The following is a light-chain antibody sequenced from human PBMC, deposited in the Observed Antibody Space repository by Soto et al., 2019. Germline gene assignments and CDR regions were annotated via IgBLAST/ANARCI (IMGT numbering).Light chain of an antibody. J-gene: IGLJ2*01. CDR3: CSYAGSSTPVV. CDR1: SSDVGSYNL. V-gene: IGLV2-23*01. CDR2: EGT. Sequence: QSALTQPASVSGSPGQSITISCTGTSSDVGSYNLVSWYQQHPGKAPKLMIYEGTTRPSGVSNRFSGSKSGNTDSLTISGLQAEDEADYYCCSYAGSSTPVVFGGGTKLTVL.